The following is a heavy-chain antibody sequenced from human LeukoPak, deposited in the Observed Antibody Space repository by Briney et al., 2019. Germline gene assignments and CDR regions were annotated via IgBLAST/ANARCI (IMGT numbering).Heavy chain of an antibody. V-gene: IGHV3-74*01. CDR2: INPDGSIT. D-gene: IGHD2-21*01. Sequence: GGSLRLSCAASGFTLSGYWVHWVRQAPGKGLVWVARINPDGSITNYADSVKGRFTISRDNAGNSLFLQMNSLRGEDTAVYYCARHLEVGVYYLGNWGQGTLVTVSS. CDR1: GFTLSGYW. CDR3: ARHLEVGVYYLGN. J-gene: IGHJ4*02.